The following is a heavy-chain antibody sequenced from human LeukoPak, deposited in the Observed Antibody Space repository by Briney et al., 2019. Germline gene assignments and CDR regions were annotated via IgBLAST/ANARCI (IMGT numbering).Heavy chain of an antibody. CDR1: GGSISSGSYY. J-gene: IGHJ4*02. D-gene: IGHD3-10*01. CDR2: IYYSGST. CDR3: ARRHFGSALRDY. V-gene: IGHV4-39*01. Sequence: SETLSLTCTASGGSISSGSYYWGWIRQPPGKGLEWIGNIYYSGSTSYNPSLKSRVTISVDTSKNQFSLKLSSVTAADTAVYYCARRHFGSALRDYWGQGTLVTVSS.